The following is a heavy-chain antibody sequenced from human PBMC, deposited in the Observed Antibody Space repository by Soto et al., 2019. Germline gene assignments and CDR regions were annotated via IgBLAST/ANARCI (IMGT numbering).Heavy chain of an antibody. CDR2: IHYSGGT. D-gene: IGHD3-10*01. CDR3: ARGVTSGSGVFNWFDP. V-gene: IGHV4-59*02. Sequence: SETLSLTCSVTGASVSSYSWSWIRQSPGKGLEWIGYIHYSGGTNYTPSLRSRVTISVDTSKNQLSLNLTSLTAADTAVYYCARGVTSGSGVFNWFDPWGQGTLVTVPS. CDR1: GASVSSYS. J-gene: IGHJ5*02.